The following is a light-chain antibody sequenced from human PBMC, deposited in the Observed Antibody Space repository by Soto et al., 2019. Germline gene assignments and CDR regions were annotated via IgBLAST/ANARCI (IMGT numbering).Light chain of an antibody. J-gene: IGLJ1*01. CDR2: DVS. Sequence: QSALPQPASVSGSPGQSITISCTGTSSDVGGYNYVSWYQQHPGKAPKLMISDVSNRPSGVSNRFSGSKSGNTASLTISGLQAEDEADYYCSSYTSRSSSTYVFGTGTKLTVL. CDR3: SSYTSRSSSTYV. CDR1: SSDVGGYNY. V-gene: IGLV2-14*01.